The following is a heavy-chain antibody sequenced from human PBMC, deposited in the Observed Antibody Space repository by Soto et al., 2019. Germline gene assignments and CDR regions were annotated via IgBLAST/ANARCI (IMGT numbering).Heavy chain of an antibody. Sequence: QVQLVQSGAEVKKPGASVKVSCKASGYTFTGYDMHWVRQAPGQGLEWMGWINPNSGGTNYAQKFQGWVTMTRDTSISTAYMELGRLRSDDTAVYYCARGCSSTSCYVGWFDPWGQGTLVTVSS. CDR3: ARGCSSTSCYVGWFDP. V-gene: IGHV1-2*04. CDR1: GYTFTGYD. CDR2: INPNSGGT. D-gene: IGHD2-2*01. J-gene: IGHJ5*02.